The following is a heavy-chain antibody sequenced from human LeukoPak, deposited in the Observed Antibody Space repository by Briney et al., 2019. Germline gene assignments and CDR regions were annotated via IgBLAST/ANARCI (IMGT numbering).Heavy chain of an antibody. CDR1: GFTFSSYA. Sequence: GGSLRLSCSVSGFTFSSYAMHWARQATGKGLEYVSGISRDEGSRIYADSVKGRFIISRDNSKNTLYLQMTSLRAEDTAVYYCIRRSYNFGYDSCGQGTLVTVSS. D-gene: IGHD5-18*01. CDR3: IRRSYNFGYDS. J-gene: IGHJ5*01. V-gene: IGHV3-64D*09. CDR2: ISRDEGSR.